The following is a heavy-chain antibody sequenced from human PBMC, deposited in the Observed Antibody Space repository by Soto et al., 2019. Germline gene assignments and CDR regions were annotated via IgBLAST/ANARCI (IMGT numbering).Heavy chain of an antibody. CDR3: ARDRQNYGSFDY. CDR1: GYTFTNYG. Sequence: QVQLVQSGAEVKKPGASVKVPCKASGYTFTNYGISWVRQAPGPGLEWMGWINSYNGITNNAQNFQGRVTMTTDTSTNTAYMELRSLRSDDTAVYYCARDRQNYGSFDYWGQGTLVTVSS. D-gene: IGHD4-17*01. V-gene: IGHV1-18*01. J-gene: IGHJ4*02. CDR2: INSYNGIT.